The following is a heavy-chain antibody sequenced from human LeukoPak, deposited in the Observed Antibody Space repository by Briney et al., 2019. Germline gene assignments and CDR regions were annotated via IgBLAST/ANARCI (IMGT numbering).Heavy chain of an antibody. V-gene: IGHV1-18*01. Sequence: ASVKVSRKASGYTFTSYGISWVRQAPGQGLEWMGWISAYNGNTNYAQKLQGRVTMTTDTSTSTAYMELRSLRSDDTAVYYCARWAGVVIINGWFDPWGQGTLVTVSS. J-gene: IGHJ5*02. CDR1: GYTFTSYG. D-gene: IGHD3-3*01. CDR2: ISAYNGNT. CDR3: ARWAGVVIINGWFDP.